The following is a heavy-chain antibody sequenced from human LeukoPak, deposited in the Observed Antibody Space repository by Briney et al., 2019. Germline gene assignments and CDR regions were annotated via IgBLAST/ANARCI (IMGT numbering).Heavy chain of an antibody. J-gene: IGHJ5*02. D-gene: IGHD6-13*01. V-gene: IGHV4-4*07. CDR2: IYTSGST. CDR3: ARENAGQQLLVLVSTDFWFDP. Sequence: SETLSLTCTVSGGSISSYYWSWIRQPAGKGLEWIGRIYTSGSTNYNPSLKSRVTMSVDTSKNQFSLKLSSVTAADTAVYYYARENAGQQLLVLVSTDFWFDPWGQGTLVTVSS. CDR1: GGSISSYY.